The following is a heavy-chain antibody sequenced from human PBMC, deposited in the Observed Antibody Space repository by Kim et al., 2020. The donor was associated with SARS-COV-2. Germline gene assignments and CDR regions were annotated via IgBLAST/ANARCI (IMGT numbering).Heavy chain of an antibody. J-gene: IGHJ4*02. CDR1: GFTFSSYS. CDR3: ARGPEYYYDRSGYYYYFDY. D-gene: IGHD3-22*01. CDR2: ISSSSSTI. V-gene: IGHV3-48*04. Sequence: GGSLRLSCAASGFTFSSYSMTWVRQAPGKGLEWVSYISSSSSTIYYADSVKGRFTISRDNAKNSLYLQMNSLRAEDTAVYYCARGPEYYYDRSGYYYYFDYWGQGTLVTVS.